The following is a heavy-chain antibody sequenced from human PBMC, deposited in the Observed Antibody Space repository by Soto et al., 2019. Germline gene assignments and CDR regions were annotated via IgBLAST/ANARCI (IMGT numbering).Heavy chain of an antibody. D-gene: IGHD6-6*01. CDR3: ARLTTSIAARSQYYGMDV. CDR2: IHHSGTT. J-gene: IGHJ6*02. CDR1: GGSISNNNW. Sequence: SETLSLTCAVSGGSISNNNWWSWVRQSPGKGLEWIGEIHHSGTTNYNPSLKSRVTISIDMSKNQFSLRLSSVTAADTAVYYCARLTTSIAARSQYYGMDVWGQGTTVTVS. V-gene: IGHV4-4*02.